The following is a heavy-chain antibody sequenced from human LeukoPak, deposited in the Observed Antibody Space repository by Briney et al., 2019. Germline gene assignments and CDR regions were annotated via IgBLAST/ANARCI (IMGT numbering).Heavy chain of an antibody. CDR2: IFYSGST. V-gene: IGHV4-59*01. CDR3: VRGFLYGDLPAS. CDR1: GGSISNNY. Sequence: SETLSLTCTVSGGSISNNYWSWFRQPPGKGLEWLGYIFYSGSTNYNPSLKSRVTISVDTSKNQFSLRLASVTAADTAVYYCVRGFLYGDLPASWVQGTLVIVSS. D-gene: IGHD4-17*01. J-gene: IGHJ5*02.